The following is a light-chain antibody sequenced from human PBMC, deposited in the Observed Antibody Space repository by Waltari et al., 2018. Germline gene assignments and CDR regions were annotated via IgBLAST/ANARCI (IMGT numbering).Light chain of an antibody. Sequence: EIVLTQSPGTLSLSPGETATLSCRPSQSVGTSLAWYQQKPGQAPRLLIFDASNTATGIPDRFRGSGSGTDFTLTISSLEPEDFAVYYCQQRSNWTPHTFGQGARLEIK. CDR1: QSVGTS. CDR3: QQRSNWTPHT. J-gene: IGKJ2*01. CDR2: DAS. V-gene: IGKV3-11*01.